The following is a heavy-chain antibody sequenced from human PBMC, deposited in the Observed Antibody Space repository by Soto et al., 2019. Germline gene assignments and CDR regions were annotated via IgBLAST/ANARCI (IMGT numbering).Heavy chain of an antibody. CDR1: GGTFSSYA. V-gene: IGHV1-69*06. D-gene: IGHD2-2*02. CDR3: ARGYCSSTSCYTLSYYYGMDV. Sequence: QVQLVQSRAEVKKPGSSVKVSCKASGGTFSSYAISWVRQAPGQGLEWMGGIIPIFGTANYAQKFQGRVTITADKYTSTAYMELSSLRSEDTAVYYCARGYCSSTSCYTLSYYYGMDVWGQGTTVTVSS. J-gene: IGHJ6*02. CDR2: IIPIFGTA.